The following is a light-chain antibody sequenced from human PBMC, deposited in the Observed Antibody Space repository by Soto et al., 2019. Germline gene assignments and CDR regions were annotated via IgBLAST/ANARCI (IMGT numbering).Light chain of an antibody. V-gene: IGKV3-11*01. J-gene: IGKJ5*01. Sequence: EIVLTQSPATLSLSPGERATLSCRASQSVNNYLGWYQQKPGQAPRLLIYDASNRATGIPARFSGSGSGTDFTLTISSLEPQDFAVYYCQQAVTFGQGTRLEMK. CDR3: QQAVT. CDR1: QSVNNY. CDR2: DAS.